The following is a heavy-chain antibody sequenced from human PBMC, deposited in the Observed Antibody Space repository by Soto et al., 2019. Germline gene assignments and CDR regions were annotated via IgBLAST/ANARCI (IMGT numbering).Heavy chain of an antibody. CDR1: GGSFTGYY. CDR2: MNHDGIT. J-gene: IGHJ4*02. V-gene: IGHV4-34*01. CDR3: ARIGWGGDS. Sequence: SETLSLTCGVYGGSFTGYYWTWIRQPPGERLEWIGEMNHDGITNYNPSLKSRVAITLDTSKNQFSLRLTSVTAADTAVYFCARIGWGGDSWGQGTLVTVSS. D-gene: IGHD7-27*01.